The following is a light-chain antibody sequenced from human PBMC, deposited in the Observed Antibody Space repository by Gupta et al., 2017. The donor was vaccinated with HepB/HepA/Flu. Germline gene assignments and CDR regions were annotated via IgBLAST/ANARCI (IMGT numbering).Light chain of an antibody. CDR3: CSYAGRPL. Sequence: QSALTQPRSVSGSPGQSVTISCTGTSSDVGGYNYVSWYQQHPGKAPKLMIYDVSKRPSGVPDRFSGSKSGNTASLTISGLQAEGEADYYCCSYAGRPLFGGGTKLTVL. CDR1: SSDVGGYNY. J-gene: IGLJ2*01. CDR2: DVS. V-gene: IGLV2-11*01.